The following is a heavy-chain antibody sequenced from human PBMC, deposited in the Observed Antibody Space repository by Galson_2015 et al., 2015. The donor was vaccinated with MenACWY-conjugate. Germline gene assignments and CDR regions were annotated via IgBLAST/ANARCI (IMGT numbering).Heavy chain of an antibody. Sequence: QSGAEVKTPGASVKVSCRASGYTFTNYDITWVRQAPGQGLEWMGWIRHYNGNTRFGEKVQGRVSMTTDTSTNTAYMELRSLRSDDTAVYYCARVSLRDSGSNPNWLDPWGQGTLVTVSS. D-gene: IGHD3-10*01. J-gene: IGHJ5*02. CDR1: GYTFTNYD. V-gene: IGHV1-18*04. CDR3: ARVSLRDSGSNPNWLDP. CDR2: IRHYNGNT.